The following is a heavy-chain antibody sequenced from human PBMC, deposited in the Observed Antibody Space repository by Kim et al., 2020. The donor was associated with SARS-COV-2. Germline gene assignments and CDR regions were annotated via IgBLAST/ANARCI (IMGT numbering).Heavy chain of an antibody. Sequence: YAQKFPGRVTMTEDTSTDTAYMELSSLRSEDTAVYYCATGAATIPGWFDPWGQGTLVTVSS. CDR3: ATGAATIPGWFDP. D-gene: IGHD5-12*01. V-gene: IGHV1-24*01. J-gene: IGHJ5*02.